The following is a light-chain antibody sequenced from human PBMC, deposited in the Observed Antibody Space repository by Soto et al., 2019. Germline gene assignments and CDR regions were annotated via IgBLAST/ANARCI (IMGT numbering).Light chain of an antibody. J-gene: IGLJ1*01. CDR3: GSWDSSLSAYV. CDR2: DDN. V-gene: IGLV1-51*01. CDR1: SSNIGGNS. Sequence: QSVLTQPTSVSSAPGQKVTISCSGSSSNIGGNSVSWYQQLPGTAPKLLIYDDNKRPSGIPDRFSGSKSGTSATLGITGFQTGDEADYYCGSWDSSLSAYVFGPGTKVTVL.